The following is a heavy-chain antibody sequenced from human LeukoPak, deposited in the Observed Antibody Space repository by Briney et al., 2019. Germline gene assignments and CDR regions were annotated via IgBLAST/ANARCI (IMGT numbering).Heavy chain of an antibody. CDR1: GGSISSSSYY. J-gene: IGHJ4*02. V-gene: IGHV4-61*05. CDR2: IYYSGST. Sequence: SETLSLTCTVSGGSISSSSYYWGWIRQPPGKGLEWIGYIYYSGSTNYNPSLKSRVTISVDTSKNQFSLKLSSVTAADTAVYYCARHPGPPAVAGTFDYWGQGTLVTVSS. CDR3: ARHPGPPAVAGTFDY. D-gene: IGHD6-19*01.